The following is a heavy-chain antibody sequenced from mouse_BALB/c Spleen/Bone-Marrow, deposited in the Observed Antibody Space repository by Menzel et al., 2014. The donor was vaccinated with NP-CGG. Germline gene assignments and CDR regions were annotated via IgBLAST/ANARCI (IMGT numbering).Heavy chain of an antibody. J-gene: IGHJ2*01. CDR3: ARYRLGTYFDY. D-gene: IGHD2-14*01. V-gene: IGHV14-3*02. CDR2: IDPANGDT. Sequence: AQLQQSGAELVKPGSSVKLSCTASGFKIKDTYMHWVRQRPEQGLEWIGRIDPANGDTRYDPGFQGKATITADTSSSTAYLQLSSLTAEDTAVYCCARYRLGTYFDYWGQGTTRIGSS. CDR1: GFKIKDTY.